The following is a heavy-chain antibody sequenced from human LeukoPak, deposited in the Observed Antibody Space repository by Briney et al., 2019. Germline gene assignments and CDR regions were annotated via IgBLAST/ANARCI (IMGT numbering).Heavy chain of an antibody. CDR2: IYTSGST. CDR1: GGSISSVTYY. Sequence: SQTLSLTCTVSGGSISSVTYYWSWIRQPAGKGLEWIVRIYTSGSTNYNPSLKSRVTISVDTSKNQFSLKLSSVTAADTAVYYCARLVGATAEGFYYYYMDVWGKGTTVTVSS. V-gene: IGHV4-61*02. CDR3: ARLVGATAEGFYYYYMDV. D-gene: IGHD1-26*01. J-gene: IGHJ6*03.